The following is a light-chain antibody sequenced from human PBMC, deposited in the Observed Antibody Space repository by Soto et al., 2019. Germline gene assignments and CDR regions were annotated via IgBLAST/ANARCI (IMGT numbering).Light chain of an antibody. J-gene: IGKJ5*01. CDR3: QQLNTFPVT. CDR1: QGISSY. CDR2: ASS. Sequence: DILLTQSPSFLSASVGDRVTITCRASQGISSYLAWYQQTPGKAPKLLIYASSTLQSGVPSRFSGSGSGTEFTLTISSLQPEDFATYYCQQLNTFPVTFGQGTRLAI. V-gene: IGKV1-9*01.